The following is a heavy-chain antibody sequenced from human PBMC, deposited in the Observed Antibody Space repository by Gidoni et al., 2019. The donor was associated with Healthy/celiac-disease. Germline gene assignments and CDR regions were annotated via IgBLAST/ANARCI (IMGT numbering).Heavy chain of an antibody. D-gene: IGHD2-2*01. V-gene: IGHV1-2*04. CDR1: ASTCTGYY. Sequence: QVQLVPSGADVKKPGASVKVSCTASASTCTGYYMHWVRQAPGQGLEWMGWINPNSGGTNYAQKSQGWVTMTRDTSISTAYMELSRLRSDDTAVYYCARYCSSTSCHQGGMDVWGQGTTVTVSS. CDR3: ARYCSSTSCHQGGMDV. J-gene: IGHJ6*02. CDR2: INPNSGGT.